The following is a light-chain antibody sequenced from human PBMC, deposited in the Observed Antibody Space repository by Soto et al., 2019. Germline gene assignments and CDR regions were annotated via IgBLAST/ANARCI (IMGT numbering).Light chain of an antibody. CDR2: KAS. Sequence: DIQMTQSPSTLSASVGDRVTITCRASQSISSWLAWYQQKPGKAPKLLIYKASSLESGVPSRFSGSGSGTEFTLTLSSLQPDDFATYYCQQYNSYRTFGQGTKVDIK. CDR3: QQYNSYRT. J-gene: IGKJ1*01. CDR1: QSISSW. V-gene: IGKV1-5*03.